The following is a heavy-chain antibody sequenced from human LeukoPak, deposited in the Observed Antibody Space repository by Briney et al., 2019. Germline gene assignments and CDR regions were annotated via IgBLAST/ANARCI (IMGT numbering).Heavy chain of an antibody. CDR1: GFTFSSYW. Sequence: PGGSLRVSCVASGFTFSSYWMNWVRQAPGKGLEWVANIKQDGSEKYYVDSVKGRFTISRDNAKNSLYLQMNSLRAEDTAVYYCARGVPTVTTPTDYWGQGTLVTVSS. CDR3: ARGVPTVTTPTDY. J-gene: IGHJ4*02. D-gene: IGHD4-17*01. V-gene: IGHV3-7*01. CDR2: IKQDGSEK.